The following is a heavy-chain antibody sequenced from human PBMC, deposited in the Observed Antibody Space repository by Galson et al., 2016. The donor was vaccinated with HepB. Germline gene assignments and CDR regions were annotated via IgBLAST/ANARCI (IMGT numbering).Heavy chain of an antibody. CDR1: GYIFTSHW. CDR2: IYPSNSDT. V-gene: IGHV5-51*01. D-gene: IGHD3-9*01. CDR3: ARQPHYDILPGCWFDV. J-gene: IGHJ5*02. Sequence: QSGAEVKKPGESLKISCKGSGYIFTSHWIAWVRQMPGKGLEWMGVIYPSNSDTKYSQSFEGQVTISADKATSTASLQWTSPKASDTAVYYCARQPHYDILPGCWFDVGGQGTLVTVSS.